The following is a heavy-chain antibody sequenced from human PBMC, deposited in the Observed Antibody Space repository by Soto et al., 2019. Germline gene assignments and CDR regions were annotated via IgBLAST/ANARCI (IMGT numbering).Heavy chain of an antibody. Sequence: GGSLRLSCAASGFTFSSYSMNWVRQAPGKGLEWVSSISSSSSYIYYADSVKGRFTISRDNAKNSLYLQMNSLRAEDTAVYYCARDTYYGSGSYHFDYWGQGTLVTVSS. D-gene: IGHD3-10*01. CDR2: ISSSSSYI. CDR3: ARDTYYGSGSYHFDY. V-gene: IGHV3-21*01. CDR1: GFTFSSYS. J-gene: IGHJ4*02.